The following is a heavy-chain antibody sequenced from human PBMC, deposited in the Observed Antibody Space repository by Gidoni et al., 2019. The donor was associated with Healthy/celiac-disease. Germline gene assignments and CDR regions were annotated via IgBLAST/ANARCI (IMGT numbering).Heavy chain of an antibody. V-gene: IGHV1-2*02. Sequence: QVQLVQSGAEVKKPGASVKVSCKAAGYTFTGYYMHWVRQAPGHGLEWMGWINPNSGGTNYAQKFQGRVTMTRDTSISTAYMELSRLRSDDTAVYYCARVGYYDYVWGSSPAGEYYYGMDVWGQGTTVTVSS. CDR3: ARVGYYDYVWGSSPAGEYYYGMDV. D-gene: IGHD3-16*01. J-gene: IGHJ6*02. CDR2: INPNSGGT. CDR1: GYTFTGYY.